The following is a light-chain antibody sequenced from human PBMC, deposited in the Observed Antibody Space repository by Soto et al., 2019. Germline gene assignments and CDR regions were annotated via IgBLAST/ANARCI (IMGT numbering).Light chain of an antibody. V-gene: IGKV4-1*01. Sequence: DIVMTQSPDSLAVSLGERATINCKSSQSVLYSSNNMNYLAWYQQKPGQRPKLLIYWASTRESGVPDRFSGSGSVTDFTLTISSLQAEDVAVYYCQQYYSTPRTFGQGTKVEIK. CDR2: WAS. CDR1: QSVLYSSNNMNY. CDR3: QQYYSTPRT. J-gene: IGKJ1*01.